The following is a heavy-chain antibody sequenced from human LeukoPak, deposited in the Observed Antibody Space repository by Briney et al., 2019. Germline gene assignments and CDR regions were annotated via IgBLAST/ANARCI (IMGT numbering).Heavy chain of an antibody. J-gene: IGHJ4*02. Sequence: GGSLRLSCEASGFTFTTFAMAWVRQAPGKGLEWISVVSGGGERSFYADSVQGRFTISRVNSKNAVYLQMNSLRAEDTAVYYCAKGRRVWFGQLLIDSWGQGTLVTVSS. CDR2: VSGGGERS. V-gene: IGHV3-23*01. CDR1: GFTFTTFA. CDR3: AKGRRVWFGQLLIDS. D-gene: IGHD3-10*01.